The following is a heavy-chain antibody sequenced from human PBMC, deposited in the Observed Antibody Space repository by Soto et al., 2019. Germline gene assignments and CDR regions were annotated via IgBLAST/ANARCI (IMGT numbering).Heavy chain of an antibody. J-gene: IGHJ5*02. V-gene: IGHV3-48*01. CDR1: GFTFSSYS. D-gene: IGHD3-10*01. CDR3: ARGGNSGSGSYFRFDP. Sequence: GGSLRLSCAASGFTFSSYSMNWVRQAPGKGLEWVSYISSSSSTIYYADSVKGRFTISRDNAKNSLYLQMNSLRAEDTAVYYCARGGNSGSGSYFRFDPWGQGTLVTVSS. CDR2: ISSSSSTI.